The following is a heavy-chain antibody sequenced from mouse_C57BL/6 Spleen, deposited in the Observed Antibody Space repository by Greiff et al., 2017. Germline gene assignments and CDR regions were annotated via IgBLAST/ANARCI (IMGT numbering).Heavy chain of an antibody. CDR1: GYTFTSYW. J-gene: IGHJ2*01. D-gene: IGHD2-1*01. V-gene: IGHV1-64*01. Sequence: QVQLQQPGAELVKPGASVQLSCKASGYTFTSYWMHWVKQRPGQGLAWIGMIHPNSGSTNYNEKFKSKATLTVDQSSSTAYMQLSSLTSEDSAFYYCARFDGNYHLDDWGQGTTLTVSS. CDR3: ARFDGNYHLDD. CDR2: IHPNSGST.